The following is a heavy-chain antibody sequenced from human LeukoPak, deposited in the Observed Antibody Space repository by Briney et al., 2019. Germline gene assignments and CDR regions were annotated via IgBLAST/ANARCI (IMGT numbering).Heavy chain of an antibody. CDR2: IYNYGRT. Sequence: SQTLSLTCTVSGGSISSGDYYWSWIRQPPGKGLEWIGYIYNYGRTYYNPSLKSRVTISVDTSKNLFSLKVSSVTAADAAVYYCARGRSSSWSSFDYWGQGTLVTVSS. D-gene: IGHD6-13*01. CDR1: GGSISSGDYY. J-gene: IGHJ4*02. CDR3: ARGRSSSWSSFDY. V-gene: IGHV4-30-4*01.